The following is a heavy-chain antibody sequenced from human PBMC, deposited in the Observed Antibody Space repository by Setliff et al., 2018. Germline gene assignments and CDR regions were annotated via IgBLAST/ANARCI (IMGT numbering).Heavy chain of an antibody. CDR1: GFTFSSYS. J-gene: IGHJ6*03. Sequence: SCAASGFTFSSYSMNWVRQAPGKGLEWVSYISSSSSTIYYADSVKGRFTISRDNAKNSLYLQMNSLRAEDTAVYYCARDPNSGSYWNYYYYMDVWGKGTTVTVSS. V-gene: IGHV3-48*01. CDR2: ISSSSSTI. CDR3: ARDPNSGSYWNYYYYMDV. D-gene: IGHD1-26*01.